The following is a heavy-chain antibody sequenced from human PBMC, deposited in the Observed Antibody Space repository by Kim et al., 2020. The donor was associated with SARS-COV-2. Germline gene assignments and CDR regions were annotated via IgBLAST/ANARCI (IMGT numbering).Heavy chain of an antibody. Sequence: GGSLRLSCAASGFTFSGSAMHWVRQASGKGLEWVGRIRSKANSYATAYAASVKGRFTISRDDSKNTAYLQMNSLKTEDTAVYYCTSGGVSGWYQLDDYWGQGTLVTVSS. V-gene: IGHV3-73*01. D-gene: IGHD6-19*01. CDR2: IRSKANSYAT. CDR1: GFTFSGSA. J-gene: IGHJ4*02. CDR3: TSGGVSGWYQLDDY.